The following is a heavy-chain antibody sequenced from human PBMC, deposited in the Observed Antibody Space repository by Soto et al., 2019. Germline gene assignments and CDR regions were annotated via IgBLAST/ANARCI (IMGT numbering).Heavy chain of an antibody. CDR3: ALIAAAGKRFDY. CDR1: GYTFTSCY. Sequence: ASVKVSCKASGYTFTSCYMHWLRQAPGQGLEWMGIINPSGGSTSYAQKFQGRVTMTRDTSTSTVYMELSSLRSEDTAVYYCALIAAAGKRFDYWGQGTLVTVSS. CDR2: INPSGGST. D-gene: IGHD6-13*01. J-gene: IGHJ4*02. V-gene: IGHV1-46*01.